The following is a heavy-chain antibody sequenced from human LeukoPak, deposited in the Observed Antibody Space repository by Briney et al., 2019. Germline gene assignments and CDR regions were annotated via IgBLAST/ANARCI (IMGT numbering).Heavy chain of an antibody. V-gene: IGHV1-69*05. CDR3: ARVQYNWNDAWFDP. Sequence: ASVKVSCKASGYTFTGYYIHWVRQAPGQGLEWMGRIIPIFGTANYAQKFQGRVTITTDESTSTAYMELSSLRSEDTAVYYCARVQYNWNDAWFDPWGQGTLVTVSS. D-gene: IGHD1-20*01. J-gene: IGHJ5*02. CDR2: IIPIFGTA. CDR1: GYTFTGYY.